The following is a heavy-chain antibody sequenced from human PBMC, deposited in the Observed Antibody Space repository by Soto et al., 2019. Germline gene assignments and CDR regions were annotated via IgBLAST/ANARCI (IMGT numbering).Heavy chain of an antibody. CDR3: AKDVNGTNGGDY. V-gene: IGHV3-23*01. CDR2: INGRAT. D-gene: IGHD1-7*01. Sequence: WGSLLVSCASSVLTFTIYAMSWVRQAPGRGLEWVSAINGRATYYADSVRGRFTVFRDNSKNTLYLQMDSLRVEDTAIYYCAKDVNGTNGGDYWGQGTLVTVSS. J-gene: IGHJ4*02. CDR1: VLTFTIYA.